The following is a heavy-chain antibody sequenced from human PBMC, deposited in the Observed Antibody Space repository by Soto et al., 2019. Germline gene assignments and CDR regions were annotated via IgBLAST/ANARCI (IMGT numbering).Heavy chain of an antibody. CDR2: IYYSGST. D-gene: IGHD3-22*01. CDR3: ARLTYYYDSSGYYNNWFDP. Sequence: SETLSLTCTVSGGSISSFYWSWIRQPPGKGLEWIGYIYYSGSTNYNPSLKSRVTISVDTSKNQFSLKLSSVTAADTAVYYCARLTYYYDSSGYYNNWFDPWGQGTLVTSPQ. CDR1: GGSISSFY. J-gene: IGHJ5*02. V-gene: IGHV4-59*01.